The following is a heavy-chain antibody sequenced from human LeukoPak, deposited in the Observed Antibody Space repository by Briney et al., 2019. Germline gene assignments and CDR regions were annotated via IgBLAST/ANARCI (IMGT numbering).Heavy chain of an antibody. D-gene: IGHD6-13*01. CDR2: ISSSSSYT. J-gene: IGHJ5*02. CDR1: GFTFSDYY. CDR3: ARVRGSSSARWFDP. V-gene: IGHV3-11*06. Sequence: GGSLRLSCAAPGFTFSDYYMSWIRQAPGKGLEWVSYISSSSSYTNYADSVKGRFTISRDNAKNSLYLQMNSLRAEDTAVYYCARVRGSSSARWFDPWGQGTLVTVSS.